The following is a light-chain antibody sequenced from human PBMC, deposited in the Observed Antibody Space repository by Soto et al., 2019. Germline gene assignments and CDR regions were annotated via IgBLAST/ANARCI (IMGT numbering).Light chain of an antibody. CDR3: CSYAGSRV. Sequence: QSVLTQRASVSGSPGQSITISCTGTSIDVGSYNLVSWYQQHPGKAPKLMIYEGSKRPSGVSNRFSGSKSGNTASLTISGLQAEDEADYYCCSYAGSRVFGGGTQLTVL. J-gene: IGLJ3*02. CDR2: EGS. V-gene: IGLV2-23*01. CDR1: SIDVGSYNL.